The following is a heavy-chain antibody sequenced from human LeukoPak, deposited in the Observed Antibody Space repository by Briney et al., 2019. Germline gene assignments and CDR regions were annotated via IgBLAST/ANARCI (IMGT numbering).Heavy chain of an antibody. J-gene: IGHJ4*02. CDR1: GGSFSGYY. CDR3: ARGSGSWDIVVVPADPALDY. D-gene: IGHD2-2*01. Sequence: PSETLSLTCAVYGGSFSGYYWSWIRQPPGKGLEWIGEINHSGSTNYNPSLKSRVTISVDTSKNQFSLKLSSVTAADTAVHYCARGSGSWDIVVVPADPALDYWGQGTLVTVSS. CDR2: INHSGST. V-gene: IGHV4-34*01.